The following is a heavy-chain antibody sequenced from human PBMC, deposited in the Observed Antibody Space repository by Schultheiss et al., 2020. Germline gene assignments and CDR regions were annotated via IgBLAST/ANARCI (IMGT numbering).Heavy chain of an antibody. V-gene: IGHV1-46*01. J-gene: IGHJ4*02. CDR3: ARYCSGGSCYKGFDY. CDR1: GYTFTSYY. Sequence: AAVKVSCKASGYTFTSYYMHWVRQAPGQGLEWMGIINPSGGSTSYAQKFQGRVTMTTDTSTSTAYMELRSLRSDDTAVYYCARYCSGGSCYKGFDYWGQGTLVTVSS. CDR2: INPSGGST. D-gene: IGHD2-15*01.